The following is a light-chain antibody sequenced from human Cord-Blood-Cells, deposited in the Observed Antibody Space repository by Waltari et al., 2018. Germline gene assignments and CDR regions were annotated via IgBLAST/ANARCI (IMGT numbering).Light chain of an antibody. Sequence: QSALTQPRPVSGSPGQSVTISCTGTSSDVGGYNYVSWYQQHPGKAPKLMIYDVSKRPSGVPDPFSGSKACNTASLTISGLQAGDEADYYCCSYAGSYTFVFGGGTKLTVL. CDR3: CSYAGSYTFV. CDR1: SSDVGGYNY. CDR2: DVS. V-gene: IGLV2-11*01. J-gene: IGLJ2*01.